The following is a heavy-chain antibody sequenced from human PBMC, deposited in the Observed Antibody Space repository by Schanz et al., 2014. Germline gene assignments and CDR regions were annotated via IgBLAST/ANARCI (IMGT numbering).Heavy chain of an antibody. Sequence: VQLLESGGGLVQPGGSLRLSCAASGFTFSSYAMHWVLQAPGKGLEWMALISNDGSIKYYADSVEGRFTISRDNSRNTLYLQMNSLRTEDTAVYCCAKQIHYDILTVTRNWGQGTLVTVSS. J-gene: IGHJ4*02. D-gene: IGHD3-9*01. CDR3: AKQIHYDILTVTRN. V-gene: IGHV3-30-3*01. CDR2: ISNDGSIK. CDR1: GFTFSSYA.